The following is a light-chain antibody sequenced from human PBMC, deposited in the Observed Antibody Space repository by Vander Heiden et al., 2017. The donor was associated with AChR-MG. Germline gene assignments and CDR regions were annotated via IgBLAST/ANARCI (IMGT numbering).Light chain of an antibody. CDR2: DVR. J-gene: IGLJ1*01. V-gene: IGLV2-14*03. CDR1: SSDVGGYNY. Sequence: QSALTQPASVSGSPGQSLTISCTGTSSDVGGYNYVSWYQQHPGKAPKLMIYDVRNRPSGGSSRFSGSKSGNTASLTISGPQAEDEDDYYCSSYTSSRFVFGTGTKVTVL. CDR3: SSYTSSRFV.